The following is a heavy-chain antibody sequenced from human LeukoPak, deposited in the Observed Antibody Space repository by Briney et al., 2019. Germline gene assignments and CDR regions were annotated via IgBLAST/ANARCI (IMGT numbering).Heavy chain of an antibody. Sequence: PGGSLRLSCAASGFTFSSYAMSWVRQAPGKGLEWVANIKQDGSEKYYVDSVKGRFTISRDNAKNSLYLQMNSLRAEDTAVYYCARDPGHYDFWSGNNYYGMDVWGQGTTVTVSS. CDR3: ARDPGHYDFWSGNNYYGMDV. D-gene: IGHD3-3*01. CDR1: GFTFSSYA. J-gene: IGHJ6*02. V-gene: IGHV3-7*01. CDR2: IKQDGSEK.